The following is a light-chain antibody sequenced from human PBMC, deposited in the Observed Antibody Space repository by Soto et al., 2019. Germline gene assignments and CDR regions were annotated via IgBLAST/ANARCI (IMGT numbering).Light chain of an antibody. CDR2: DAS. J-gene: IGKJ4*01. CDR1: QSVSFY. V-gene: IGKV3-11*01. CDR3: QQRGNWPLT. Sequence: VLTQSPVTLSLSPGERATLSCRASQSVSFYLAWYQQKPGQAPRLLIYDASNRASGIPARFSGSGSGTDFTLTISSLEPEDFAFYFCQQRGNWPLTFGGGTKVEI.